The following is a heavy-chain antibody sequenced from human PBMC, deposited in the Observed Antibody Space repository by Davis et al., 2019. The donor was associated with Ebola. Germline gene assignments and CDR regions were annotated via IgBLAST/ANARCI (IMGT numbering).Heavy chain of an antibody. CDR1: GGSFSGYY. CDR3: ARGRGYNWFDP. Sequence: SETLSLTCAVYGGSFSGYYWSWIRQPPGKGLEWTGEINHSGSTNYNPSLKSRVTISVDTSKNQFSLKLSSVTAADTAVYYCARGRGYNWFDPWGQGTLVTVSS. CDR2: INHSGST. J-gene: IGHJ5*02. V-gene: IGHV4-34*01.